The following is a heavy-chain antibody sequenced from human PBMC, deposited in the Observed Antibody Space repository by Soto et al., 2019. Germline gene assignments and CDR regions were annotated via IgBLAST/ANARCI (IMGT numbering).Heavy chain of an antibody. J-gene: IGHJ4*02. CDR2: ITRTDST. D-gene: IGHD1-26*01. V-gene: IGHV3-23*01. Sequence: GGALRLSCTASGFTFSNYAMSWVRQAPGKGLEWVSAITRTDSTYYADSVKGRFTISRDNSRNTLYLQMNSLGAEDAALYYCAKALVGEVGATDYWGQGTLVTVSS. CDR1: GFTFSNYA. CDR3: AKALVGEVGATDY.